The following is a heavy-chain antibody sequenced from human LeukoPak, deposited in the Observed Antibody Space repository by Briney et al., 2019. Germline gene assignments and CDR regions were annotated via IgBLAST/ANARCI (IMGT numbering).Heavy chain of an antibody. V-gene: IGHV4-39*01. Sequence: NPSKTLSLTRTVSSGSISSSSYYWGWIRQPPGKGLEWIGSIYYSGSTYYNPSLKSRVTISVDTSKNQFSLKLSSVTAADTAVYYCARPDYYDSSGFYAFDIWGQGTMVTVSS. CDR1: SGSISSSSYY. CDR3: ARPDYYDSSGFYAFDI. CDR2: IYYSGST. J-gene: IGHJ3*02. D-gene: IGHD3-22*01.